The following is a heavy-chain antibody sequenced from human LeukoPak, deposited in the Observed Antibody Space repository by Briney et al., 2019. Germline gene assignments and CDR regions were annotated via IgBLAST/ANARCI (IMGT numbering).Heavy chain of an antibody. CDR1: GYTFTSYG. V-gene: IGHV1-18*01. D-gene: IGHD6-19*01. CDR2: ISAYNGNT. Sequence: ASVKVSRKASGYTFTSYGISWVRQAPGQGLEWMGWISAYNGNTNYTQKLQGRVTMTTDTSTSTAYMELRSLRSDDTAVYYCAKSSSGRYGEYFDYWGQGTLVTVSS. CDR3: AKSSSGRYGEYFDY. J-gene: IGHJ4*02.